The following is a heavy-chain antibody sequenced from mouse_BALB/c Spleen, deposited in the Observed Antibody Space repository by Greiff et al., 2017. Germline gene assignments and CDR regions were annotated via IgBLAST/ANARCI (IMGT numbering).Heavy chain of an antibody. D-gene: IGHD2-1*01. Sequence: VQGVESGPGLVAPSQSLSITCTVSGFSLTSYGVSWVRQPPGKGLEWLGVIWGDGSTNYHSALISRLSISKDNSKSQVFLKLNSLQTDDTATYYCAKEGIYYGNWGFAYWGQGTLVTVSA. J-gene: IGHJ3*01. CDR1: GFSLTSYG. CDR3: AKEGIYYGNWGFAY. CDR2: IWGDGST. V-gene: IGHV2-3*01.